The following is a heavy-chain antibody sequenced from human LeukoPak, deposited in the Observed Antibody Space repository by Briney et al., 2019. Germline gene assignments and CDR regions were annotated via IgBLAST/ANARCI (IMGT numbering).Heavy chain of an antibody. V-gene: IGHV4-30-4*01. CDR1: GGSISSGDYY. Sequence: SQTLSLTCTVSGGSISSGDYYWSWIRQPPGTGLEWIGYIYYSGSTYYNPSLKSRVTISVDTSKNQFSLKLSSVTAADTAVYYCARASEMGTGPNWFDPWGQGTLVTVSS. J-gene: IGHJ5*02. CDR2: IYYSGST. D-gene: IGHD3/OR15-3a*01. CDR3: ARASEMGTGPNWFDP.